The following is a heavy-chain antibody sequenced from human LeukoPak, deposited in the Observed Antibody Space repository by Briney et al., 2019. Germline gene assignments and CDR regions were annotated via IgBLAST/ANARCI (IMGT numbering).Heavy chain of an antibody. CDR3: GRDLGGRSGY. CDR2: IKQDGSEN. D-gene: IGHD1-26*01. CDR1: GFTFRSYW. J-gene: IGHJ4*02. V-gene: IGHV3-7*03. Sequence: GGSLRLSCEASGFTFRSYWMTWVRQAPGKGLEWVANIKQDGSENYYVDSVKGRFSISRDNAKNTLYLQMNSLRAEDTAVYYCGRDLGGRSGYWGQGTLVTVSS.